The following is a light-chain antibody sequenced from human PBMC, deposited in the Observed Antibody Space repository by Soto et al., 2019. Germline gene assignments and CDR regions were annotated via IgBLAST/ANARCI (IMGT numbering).Light chain of an antibody. CDR1: QSVSSN. CDR2: GVF. J-gene: IGKJ1*01. V-gene: IGKV3-20*01. Sequence: EIVMTQSPATLSVSPGERATLSCRASQSVSSNLAWYQQKPGQAPRLLIYGVFSRATGIPDRFSGSGSGTDFTLTISRLEPEDFAVYYCQQYGDSPWTFGQGTKVDIK. CDR3: QQYGDSPWT.